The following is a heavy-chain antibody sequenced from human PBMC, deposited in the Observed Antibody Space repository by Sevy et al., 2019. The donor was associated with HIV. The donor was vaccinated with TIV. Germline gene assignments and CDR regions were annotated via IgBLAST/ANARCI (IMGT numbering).Heavy chain of an antibody. J-gene: IGHJ5*02. Sequence: ASVKVSCKPSGYTFTTYGINWVRQAPGQGLEWMGWINIYNGNIIYGKKFQGRVTMTGETFTNTAYMELTRLTSDDTAVYYCARKRSLGEPSDPWGQGTLVTVSS. D-gene: IGHD3-16*01. CDR3: ARKRSLGEPSDP. CDR2: INIYNGNI. CDR1: GYTFTTYG. V-gene: IGHV1-18*01.